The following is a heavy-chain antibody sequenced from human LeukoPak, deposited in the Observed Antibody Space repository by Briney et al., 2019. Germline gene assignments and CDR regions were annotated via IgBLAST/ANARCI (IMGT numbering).Heavy chain of an antibody. CDR3: ARPKYDFWSGAGHFAY. Sequence: SETLSLTCTVSGYSIRNGYYWGWIRQPPGKGLEWIGSIYHSGSTHYNPSLKSRVTISMDMSNNQLSLTLTSVTAADTALYYCARPKYDFWSGAGHFAYWGQGSLVTVSA. V-gene: IGHV4-38-2*02. D-gene: IGHD3/OR15-3a*01. J-gene: IGHJ4*02. CDR2: IYHSGST. CDR1: GYSIRNGYY.